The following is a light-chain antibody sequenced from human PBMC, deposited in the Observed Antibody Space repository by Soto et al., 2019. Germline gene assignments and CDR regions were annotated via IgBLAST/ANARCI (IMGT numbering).Light chain of an antibody. Sequence: QSALTQPPSASGSPGQSVTISCTGTSSDIGKYNFVSWYQQYPGKAPKVMIYEVTRRPSGVPDRFSGSKSGNTASLTVSGLQADDEADYYCSSYAGSNNVVFGGGTKLTVL. CDR2: EVT. CDR1: SSDIGKYNF. CDR3: SSYAGSNNVV. J-gene: IGLJ2*01. V-gene: IGLV2-8*01.